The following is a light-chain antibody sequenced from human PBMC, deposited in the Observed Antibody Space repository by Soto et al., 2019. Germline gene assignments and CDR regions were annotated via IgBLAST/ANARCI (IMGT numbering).Light chain of an antibody. V-gene: IGKV3-15*01. Sequence: EIVLPQSPATLSVSPGEGATLSCRASQSIDGNLAWYQQRPGQAPGLLINAASTRATGVPARFSGSGSGTDFTLTISSLQSEDFAVYYCQQYNNWPGTFGQGTKVDI. CDR1: QSIDGN. J-gene: IGKJ1*01. CDR3: QQYNNWPGT. CDR2: AAS.